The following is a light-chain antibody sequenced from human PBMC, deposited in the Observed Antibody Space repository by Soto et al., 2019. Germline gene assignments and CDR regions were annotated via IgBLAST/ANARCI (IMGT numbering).Light chain of an antibody. Sequence: PGERATLSCRASQSVSSYLAWYQQKPGQAPRLLIYDASNRATGIPARFSGSGSGTEFTLTISSLQSEDFAVYYCQQYIRWPLTFGGGTKV. CDR3: QQYIRWPLT. V-gene: IGKV3D-15*01. CDR1: QSVSSY. CDR2: DAS. J-gene: IGKJ4*01.